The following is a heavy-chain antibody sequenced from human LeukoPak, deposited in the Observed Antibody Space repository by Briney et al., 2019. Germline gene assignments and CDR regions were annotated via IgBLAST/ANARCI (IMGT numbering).Heavy chain of an antibody. CDR3: ARDSSDGYYFDY. D-gene: IGHD3-3*01. J-gene: IGHJ4*02. V-gene: IGHV4-30-2*01. CDR2: IYHSGST. CDR1: GGSISSGGYY. Sequence: SQTLSFTCTVSGGSISSGGYYWSWIRQPPGKGLEWIGYIYHSGSTYYNPSLKSRVTISVDRSKNQFSLKLSSVTAADTAVYYCARDSSDGYYFDYWGQGTLVTVSS.